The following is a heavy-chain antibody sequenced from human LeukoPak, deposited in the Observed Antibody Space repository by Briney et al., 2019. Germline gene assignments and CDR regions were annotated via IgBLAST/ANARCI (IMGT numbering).Heavy chain of an antibody. V-gene: IGHV3-7*01. Sequence: GGSLRLSCAASGFSFSSYAMSWVRQAPGKGLEWVANIKNDGAVKNYVDSVKGRFTISRDNAKNSLYLQMNSLRAEDTAVYYCAKDSYSKGDFWGQGVLVTVSS. CDR2: IKNDGAVK. CDR1: GFSFSSYA. J-gene: IGHJ4*02. CDR3: AKDSYSKGDF. D-gene: IGHD6-13*01.